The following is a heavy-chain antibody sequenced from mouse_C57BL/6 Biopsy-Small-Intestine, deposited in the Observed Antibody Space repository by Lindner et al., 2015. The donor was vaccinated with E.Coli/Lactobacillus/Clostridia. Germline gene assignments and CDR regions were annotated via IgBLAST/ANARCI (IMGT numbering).Heavy chain of an antibody. D-gene: IGHD1-1*02. CDR2: VIPISGSA. Sequence: SVKVSCKASGGTFSSYAISWVRQAPGRGLEWMGGVIPISGSANYTQKFQGRVTITADESTSAVYMEVSSLRPEDTAVYYCARTPTRWWLLSPNWFDSWGQGTLVTVSS. J-gene: IGHJ4*01. CDR1: GGTFSSYA. CDR3: ARTPTRWWLLSPNWFDS. V-gene: IGHV1-81*01.